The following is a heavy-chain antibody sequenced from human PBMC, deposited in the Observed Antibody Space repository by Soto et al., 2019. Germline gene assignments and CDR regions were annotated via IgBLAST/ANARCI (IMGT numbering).Heavy chain of an antibody. J-gene: IGHJ6*02. CDR2: ISYDESNK. Sequence: GGSLRLSCAASGFTFSSYGMHWVRQAPGKGLEWVAFISYDESNKYYADSVKGRFTISRDNSRTTLYLQTNSLRAEDTAVYFCAKRRNVLRFLEWSSGMEVWSHGTTVTVSS. D-gene: IGHD3-3*01. CDR3: AKRRNVLRFLEWSSGMEV. CDR1: GFTFSSYG. V-gene: IGHV3-30*18.